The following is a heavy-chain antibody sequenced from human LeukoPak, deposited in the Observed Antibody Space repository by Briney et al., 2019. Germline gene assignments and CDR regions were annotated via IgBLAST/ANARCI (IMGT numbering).Heavy chain of an antibody. V-gene: IGHV3-66*02. CDR2: IYSGGST. D-gene: IGHD3-10*01. J-gene: IGHJ4*02. CDR1: GFTVSSNY. Sequence: PGGSLRLSCAASGFTVSSNYMNWVRQAPGKGLEWVSGIYSGGSTYYADPVKGRFTISRDNSKNTLYLQMNGLRPDDTAVYYCARVPPSAWPLGFDYWGQGTLVTVSS. CDR3: ARVPPSAWPLGFDY.